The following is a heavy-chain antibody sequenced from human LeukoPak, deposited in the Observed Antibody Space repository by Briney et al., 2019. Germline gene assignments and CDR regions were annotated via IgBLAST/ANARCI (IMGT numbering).Heavy chain of an antibody. CDR2: IWYDGSNK. CDR1: GFTFSSYG. D-gene: IGHD7-27*01. J-gene: IGHJ4*02. V-gene: IGHV3-33*08. CDR3: AREEEMGMGLDY. Sequence: AGGSLRLSCEASGFTFSSYGMHWVRQAPGKGLEWVAVIWYDGSNKYYADSVKGRFTISRDNSKNTLYLQMNSLRAEDTAVYYCAREEEMGMGLDYWGQGTLVTVSS.